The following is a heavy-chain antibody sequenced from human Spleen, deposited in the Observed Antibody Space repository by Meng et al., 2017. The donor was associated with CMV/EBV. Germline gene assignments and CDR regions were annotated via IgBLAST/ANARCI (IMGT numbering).Heavy chain of an antibody. CDR1: FTGHY. V-gene: IGHV1-2*02. CDR2: INPSNGGT. D-gene: IGHD6-19*01. Sequence: FTGHYIHWVRQAPGQGPEWMGWINPSNGGTRYAQTFQGRVTLTRDMFISTAYLELGRLTSDDTAVYYCARRQTPHSSDWYGYRDWFDLWGQGTLVTVSS. J-gene: IGHJ5*02. CDR3: ARRQTPHSSDWYGYRDWFDL.